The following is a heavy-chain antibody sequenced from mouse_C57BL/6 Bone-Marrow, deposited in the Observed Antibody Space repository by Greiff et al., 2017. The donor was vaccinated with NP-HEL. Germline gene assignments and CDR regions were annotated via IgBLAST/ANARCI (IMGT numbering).Heavy chain of an antibody. CDR1: GYSFTGYY. CDR3: ARGGNGVYYAMDY. Sequence: EVQLQQSGPELVKPGASVKISCKASGYSFTGYYMNWVKQSPEKSLEWIGEINPSTGGTTYNQKFKAQATLTVDKSSSTAYMPLKSLTSEDSAVYYCARGGNGVYYAMDYWGQGTSVTVSS. D-gene: IGHD1-1*01. J-gene: IGHJ4*01. V-gene: IGHV1-42*01. CDR2: INPSTGGT.